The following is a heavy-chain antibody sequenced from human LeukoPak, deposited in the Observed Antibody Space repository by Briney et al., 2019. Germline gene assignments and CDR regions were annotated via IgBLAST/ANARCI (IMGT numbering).Heavy chain of an antibody. CDR1: GDTFTSYD. V-gene: IGHV1-8*01. CDR2: MNPNSGHT. D-gene: IGHD2-2*01. CDR3: ARGYCSSTSCYGDY. J-gene: IGHJ4*02. Sequence: ASVKVSCKASGDTFTSYDINWVRQATGQGLEWMGWMNPNSGHTGYAQKFQGRVTMTRDTSISTAYMELSRLRSDDTAVYYCARGYCSSTSCYGDYWGQGTLVTVSS.